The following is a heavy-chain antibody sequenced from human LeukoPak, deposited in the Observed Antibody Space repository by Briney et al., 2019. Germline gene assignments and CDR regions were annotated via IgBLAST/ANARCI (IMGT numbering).Heavy chain of an antibody. V-gene: IGHV3-30*03. J-gene: IGHJ4*02. D-gene: IGHD3-10*01. Sequence: PGGSLRPSCAASGFTFSTYAMHWVRQAPGKGLEWVAVISYDGSNKYYADSVKGRFTISRDSSKNTLYLQMNSLRAEDTAVYYCARGGSGSYYGVYFDYWGQGTLVTVSS. CDR2: ISYDGSNK. CDR3: ARGGSGSYYGVYFDY. CDR1: GFTFSTYA.